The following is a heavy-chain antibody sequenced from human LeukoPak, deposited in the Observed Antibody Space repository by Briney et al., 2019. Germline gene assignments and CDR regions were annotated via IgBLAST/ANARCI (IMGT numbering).Heavy chain of an antibody. V-gene: IGHV3-7*01. J-gene: IGHJ4*02. D-gene: IGHD1-26*01. CDR3: ARDEVSGSVVDY. CDR1: GFTFSTYW. Sequence: GGSLRLSCAASGFTFSTYWMRWVRQAPGKGLEWVANIKQDGSTRFYVDSVKGRFTISRDNAKNTLFLQMNSLTAEDTAVYYCARDEVSGSVVDYWGQGALVTVSS. CDR2: IKQDGSTR.